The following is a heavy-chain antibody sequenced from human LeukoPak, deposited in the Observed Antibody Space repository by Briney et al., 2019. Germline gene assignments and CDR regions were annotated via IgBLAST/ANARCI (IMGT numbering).Heavy chain of an antibody. Sequence: SVKVSCQPSGYTFTSYYMHWVRPAPGQGLEWMGIINPIGGSTSYAQKFQGRVTMTRDMSTSTVYMELSSLRSEDTAVYYCARDIVLVPAAPRYWFDPWGQGTLVTVSS. CDR1: GYTFTSYY. CDR3: ARDIVLVPAAPRYWFDP. CDR2: INPIGGST. J-gene: IGHJ5*02. V-gene: IGHV1-46*01. D-gene: IGHD2-2*01.